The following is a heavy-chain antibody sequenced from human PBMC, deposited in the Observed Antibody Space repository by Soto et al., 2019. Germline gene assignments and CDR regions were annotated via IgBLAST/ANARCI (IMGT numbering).Heavy chain of an antibody. CDR1: GYIFTNYY. Sequence: QVQLVQSGAEVKKPGASVKVSCKASGYIFTNYYIHWVRQAPGQGLEWMAIINPLPTSGSTNYAQKFQGRVTVTRDTSTSTVYLELSSLRSDDTAVYYCARDLAAAAYCSQGTLVTVSS. D-gene: IGHD6-13*01. CDR3: ARDLAAAAY. V-gene: IGHV1-46*01. CDR2: INPLPTSGST. J-gene: IGHJ4*02.